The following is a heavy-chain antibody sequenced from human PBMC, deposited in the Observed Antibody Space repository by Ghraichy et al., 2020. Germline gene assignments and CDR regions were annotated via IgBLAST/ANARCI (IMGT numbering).Heavy chain of an antibody. D-gene: IGHD6-13*01. J-gene: IGHJ4*02. CDR3: ARFGSYSSSWADY. CDR2: IYYSGST. CDR1: GGPISSSSYY. Sequence: SETLSLTCTVSGGPISSSSYYWGWIRQPPGKGLEWIGSIYYSGSTYYNPSLKSRVTISVDTSKNQFSLKLSSVTAADTAVYYCARFGSYSSSWADYWGQGTLVTVSS. V-gene: IGHV4-39*01.